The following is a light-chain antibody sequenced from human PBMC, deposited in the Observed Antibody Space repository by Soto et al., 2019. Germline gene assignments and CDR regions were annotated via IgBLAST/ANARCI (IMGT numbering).Light chain of an antibody. CDR1: QRIDTW. CDR2: KAT. V-gene: IGKV1-5*03. Sequence: DIQMTQSPSILSASVGDRVTITCRASQRIDTWLAWYQQKPGTAPKLLIYKATTLQSGDPSRFSGSGSGTEFTLAISSLEPDDFATYYCQQYETFSPWTFGQGTKVEVK. J-gene: IGKJ1*01. CDR3: QQYETFSPWT.